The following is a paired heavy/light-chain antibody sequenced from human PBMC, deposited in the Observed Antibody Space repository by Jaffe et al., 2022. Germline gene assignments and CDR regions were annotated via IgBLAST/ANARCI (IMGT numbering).Heavy chain of an antibody. Sequence: QVQLQESGPGLVKPSETLSLTCAVSGYSISSGYYWGWIRQPPGKGLEWIGSIYHSGSTYYNPSLKSRVTISVDTSKNQFSLKLSSVTAADTAVYYCARMAWDDYGDYAPLDSSFDYWGQGTLVTVSS. D-gene: IGHD4-17*01. CDR3: ARMAWDDYGDYAPLDSSFDY. CDR2: IYHSGST. CDR1: GYSISSGYY. J-gene: IGHJ4*02. V-gene: IGHV4-38-2*01.
Light chain of an antibody. CDR2: GNS. J-gene: IGLJ2*01. CDR3: QSYDSSLSGLG. Sequence: QSVLTQPPSVSGAPGQRVTISCTGSSSNIGAGYDVHWYQQLPGTAPKLLIYGNSNRPSGVPDRFSGSKSGTSASLAITGLQAEDEADYYCQSYDSSLSGLGFGGGTKLTVL. CDR1: SSNIGAGYD. V-gene: IGLV1-40*01.